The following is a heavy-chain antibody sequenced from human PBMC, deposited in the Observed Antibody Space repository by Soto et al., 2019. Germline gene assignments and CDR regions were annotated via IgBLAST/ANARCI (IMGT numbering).Heavy chain of an antibody. V-gene: IGHV4-31*03. D-gene: IGHD2-2*01. CDR3: ARVVLVPVARGSVSYDGGDV. CDR1: GASFNSGVHY. Sequence: QVQLQESGPGLVKPSQTLSLTCSVSGASFNSGVHYWAWIRQHPGKVLEWIGHIYYSGATYYNPSRTSRLTFSVDTSKKQFSLKLSSLTAADTAVYYCARVVLVPVARGSVSYDGGDVWVQGTKVTVSS. J-gene: IGHJ6*02. CDR2: IYYSGAT.